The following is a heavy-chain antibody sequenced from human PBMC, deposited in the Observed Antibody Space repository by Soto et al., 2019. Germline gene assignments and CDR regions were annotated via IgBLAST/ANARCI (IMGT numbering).Heavy chain of an antibody. CDR2: NFVTGGTT. CDR1: GFTFSSYS. CDR3: ARDKDWAFDY. D-gene: IGHD3-9*01. J-gene: IGHJ4*02. V-gene: IGHV3-48*03. Sequence: GGSLRLSCVASGFTFSSYSMVWVRQAPGKGLEWVSYNFVTGGTTYYADSVKGRFTVSRDNAKNSLFLLMSSLRAEDTAVYYCARDKDWAFDYWGQGTQVTVSS.